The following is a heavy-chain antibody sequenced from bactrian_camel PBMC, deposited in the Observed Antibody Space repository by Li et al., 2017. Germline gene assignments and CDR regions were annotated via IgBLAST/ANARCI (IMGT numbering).Heavy chain of an antibody. CDR1: GYVYAGCS. V-gene: IGHV3S55*01. D-gene: IGHD2*01. J-gene: IGHJ4*01. CDR2: IVSDGTT. CDR3: ATDVPLTGYYYTHGFAY. Sequence: HVQLVESGGGSVQAGGSLRLSCADSGYVYAGCSVAWYRQAPGKERELVSSIVSDGTTYDADSIKGRFTISQDSTKMLTYLQMSSLKSEDTALYYCATDVPLTGYYYTHGFAYWGQGTQVT.